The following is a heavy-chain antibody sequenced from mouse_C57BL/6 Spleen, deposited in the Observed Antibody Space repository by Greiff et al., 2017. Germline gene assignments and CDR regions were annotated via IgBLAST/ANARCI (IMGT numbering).Heavy chain of an antibody. V-gene: IGHV7-3*01. CDR1: GFTFTDYY. CDR2: IRNKANGYTT. CDR3: ARSPSYAMDY. D-gene: IGHD2-10*02. Sequence: DVMLVESGGGLVQPGGSLSLSCAASGFTFTDYYMSWVRQPPGKALEWLGFIRNKANGYTTEYSASVKGRFTISRDNSQSILYLQMNALRAEDSATYYCARSPSYAMDYWGQGTSVTVSS. J-gene: IGHJ4*01.